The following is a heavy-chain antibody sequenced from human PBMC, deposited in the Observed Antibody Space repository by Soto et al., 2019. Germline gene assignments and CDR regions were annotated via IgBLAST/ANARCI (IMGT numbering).Heavy chain of an antibody. CDR1: GFTFSSYA. D-gene: IGHD3-16*02. J-gene: IGHJ4*02. CDR2: SSNNGDTA. V-gene: IGHV3-23*01. Sequence: EVQLLESGGGLVQPGGSLTLSCATSGFTFSSYAMVWVRQAAEKGLEWVASSSNNGDTAYYADSVKGRFTSSRGNSENTLYLQMNGLRADDTALYFCAKSRVFIGAIVTLLDSWGQGTQVTVSS. CDR3: AKSRVFIGAIVTLLDS.